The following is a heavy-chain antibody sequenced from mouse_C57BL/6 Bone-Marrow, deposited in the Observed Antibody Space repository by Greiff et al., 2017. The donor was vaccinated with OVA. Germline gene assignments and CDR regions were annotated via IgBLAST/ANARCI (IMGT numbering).Heavy chain of an antibody. D-gene: IGHD1-1*01. CDR2: ILPGRGST. CDR1: GYTLPGYW. Sequence: VQLQQSGAELMKPGASVKLSCKATGYTLPGYWIGGLKQRPGLGLEGIGEILPGRGSTNYNEKFKGKATFTADTSSNTAYMQLSSLTTEDSAIYYCATKKGSPAWFAYWGQGTLVTVSA. CDR3: ATKKGSPAWFAY. V-gene: IGHV1-9*01. J-gene: IGHJ3*01.